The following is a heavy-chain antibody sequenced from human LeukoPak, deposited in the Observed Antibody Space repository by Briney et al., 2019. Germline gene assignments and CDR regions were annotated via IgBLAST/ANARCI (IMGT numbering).Heavy chain of an antibody. V-gene: IGHV3-49*04. Sequence: PGGSLRLSCTVSGFAFDDFAMTWVRQAPGKGLEREGFIRRRAYVGTTDYAASVRGRFTISIDDSKNIAYLQMNSLRTEDTAIYFCSRDSHGDDVYDYWGQGTLVTVSS. J-gene: IGHJ4*02. CDR3: SRDSHGDDVYDY. CDR2: IRRRAYVGTT. D-gene: IGHD1-1*01. CDR1: GFAFDDFA.